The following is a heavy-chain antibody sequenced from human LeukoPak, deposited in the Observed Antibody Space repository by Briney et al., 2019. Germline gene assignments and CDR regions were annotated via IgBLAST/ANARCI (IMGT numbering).Heavy chain of an antibody. D-gene: IGHD5-12*01. CDR1: GYTFTSYG. J-gene: IGHJ6*04. Sequence: ASVKVSCKASGYTFTSYGISWVRQAPGQGLEWMGWISAYNGNTNYAQKLQGRVTMTTDTSTSTAYMELRSLRSDDTAVYYCAREERDSGYDMTSAYSCGMDVWGKGTTVTVSS. V-gene: IGHV1-18*04. CDR2: ISAYNGNT. CDR3: AREERDSGYDMTSAYSCGMDV.